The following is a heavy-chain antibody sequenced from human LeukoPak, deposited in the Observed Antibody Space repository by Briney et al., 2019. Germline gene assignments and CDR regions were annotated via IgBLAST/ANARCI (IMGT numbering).Heavy chain of an antibody. CDR1: GFTFSGYY. D-gene: IGHD2-2*01. CDR2: INPSGSTT. V-gene: IGHV3-11*01. Sequence: GGSLRLSCEGSGFTFSGYYMSWVRQAPGKGLEWVSYINPSGSTTYYAHSVKGRFPISRDNAKKSLDLQMYSLRAEDTTVYYCARVRGSGFCSGSSCAKDPGYYYYMDVWGKGTTVTVSS. CDR3: ARVRGSGFCSGSSCAKDPGYYYYMDV. J-gene: IGHJ6*03.